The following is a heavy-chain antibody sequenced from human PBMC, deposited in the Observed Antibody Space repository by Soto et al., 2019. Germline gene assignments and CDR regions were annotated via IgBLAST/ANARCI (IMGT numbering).Heavy chain of an antibody. V-gene: IGHV1-46*01. D-gene: IGHD2-21*01. J-gene: IGHJ6*02. CDR3: ARDSNKGGGDSYGMDV. Sequence: QVQLVQSGAEVKKPGASVKVSCKASGYTFTSYYMHWVRQAPGQGLEWMGIINPSGGSTSYAQKFQARVTMTRDTSTSTVYMELSSLRSEDTAVYYCARDSNKGGGDSYGMDVWGQGTTVTVSS. CDR1: GYTFTSYY. CDR2: INPSGGST.